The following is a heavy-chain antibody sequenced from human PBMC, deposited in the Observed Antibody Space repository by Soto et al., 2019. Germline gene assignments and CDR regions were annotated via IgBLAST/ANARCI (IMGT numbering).Heavy chain of an antibody. V-gene: IGHV4-61*01. Sequence: SETLSLTCPVSGGSVSSGSYYWSWIRQPPGKGLEWIGYIYYSGSTNYNPSLKSRATISVDTSKNQFSLKLSSVTAADTAVYYCARVISSAWPYYFDYWGQGTLVTVSS. D-gene: IGHD6-19*01. CDR2: IYYSGST. CDR1: GGSVSSGSYY. CDR3: ARVISSAWPYYFDY. J-gene: IGHJ4*02.